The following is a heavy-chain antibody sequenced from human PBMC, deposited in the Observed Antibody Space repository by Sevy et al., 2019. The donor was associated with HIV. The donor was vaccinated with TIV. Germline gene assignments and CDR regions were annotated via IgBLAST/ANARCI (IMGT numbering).Heavy chain of an antibody. CDR2: ISYEGTET. CDR3: ARDGGYNIKWYPLY. CDR1: GFAFSSHA. V-gene: IGHV3-30-3*01. D-gene: IGHD1-20*01. Sequence: GGSLRLSCAASGFAFSSHAMHWVRQAPGKGLEWVATISYEGTETFYVASVGGRFTISRDNSKNMLSLQINSPRPEDTAVYYCARDGGYNIKWYPLYWGHGTLVTVSS. J-gene: IGHJ4*01.